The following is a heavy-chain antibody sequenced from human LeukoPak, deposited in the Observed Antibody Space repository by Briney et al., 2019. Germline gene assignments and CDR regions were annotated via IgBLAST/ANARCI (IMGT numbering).Heavy chain of an antibody. D-gene: IGHD2-15*01. CDR3: ARRIPYYYYMDV. V-gene: IGHV1-8*01. J-gene: IGHJ6*03. Sequence: GAPVKVSCKASGYTFTSYDINWVRQATGQGLEWMGWMNPNSGNTGYAQKFQGRVTMTRNTSISTAYMELSSLRSEDTAVYYCARRIPYYYYMDVWGKGTTVTVSS. CDR2: MNPNSGNT. CDR1: GYTFTSYD.